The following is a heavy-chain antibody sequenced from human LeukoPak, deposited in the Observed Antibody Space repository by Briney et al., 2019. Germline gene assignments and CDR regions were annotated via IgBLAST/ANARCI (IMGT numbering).Heavy chain of an antibody. D-gene: IGHD5-24*01. J-gene: IGHJ4*02. CDR3: ARDLGEGRWLQF. V-gene: IGHV3-21*01. CDR1: GFTFSSYA. CDR2: INSSSSYI. Sequence: GGSLRLSCAASGFTFSSYAMSWVRQAPGKGLEWVSSINSSSSYIYYADSVKGRFTISRDNAKNSLYLQVNSLRAEDTAVYYCARDLGEGRWLQFWGQGTLVTVSS.